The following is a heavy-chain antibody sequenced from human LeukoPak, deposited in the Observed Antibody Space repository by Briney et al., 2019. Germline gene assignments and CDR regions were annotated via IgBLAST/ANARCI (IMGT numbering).Heavy chain of an antibody. CDR3: ARETSWVRGVRDNWFDP. D-gene: IGHD3-10*01. Sequence: SETLSLTCTVSGGPISSGGYYWSWIRQHPGKGLEWIGYIYYSGSTYYSPSLKSRVTISVDTSKNQFSLKLSSVTAADTAVYYCARETSWVRGVRDNWFDPWGQGTLVTVSS. CDR2: IYYSGST. CDR1: GGPISSGGYY. J-gene: IGHJ5*02. V-gene: IGHV4-31*03.